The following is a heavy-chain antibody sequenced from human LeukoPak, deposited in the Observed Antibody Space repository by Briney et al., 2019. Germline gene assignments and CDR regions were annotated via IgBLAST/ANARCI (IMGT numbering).Heavy chain of an antibody. CDR2: IYHSGST. Sequence: PSETLSLTRAVSGGSISSSNWWSWVRQPPGKGLEWIGEIYHSGSTNYNPSLKSRVTMSVDTSKNQFSLKLSSVTAADTAVYYCAREGQQWLAYYYYYYMDVWGKGTTVTISS. V-gene: IGHV4-4*02. D-gene: IGHD6-19*01. J-gene: IGHJ6*03. CDR1: GGSISSSNW. CDR3: AREGQQWLAYYYYYYMDV.